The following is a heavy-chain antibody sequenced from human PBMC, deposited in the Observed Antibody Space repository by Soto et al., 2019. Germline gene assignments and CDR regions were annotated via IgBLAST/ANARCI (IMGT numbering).Heavy chain of an antibody. CDR2: INHSGST. J-gene: IGHJ6*02. V-gene: IGHV4-34*01. CDR1: GGSFSGYY. CDR3: ASRQQLVRNYYYGMDV. D-gene: IGHD6-6*01. Sequence: SETLSLTCAVYGGSFSGYYWSWIRQPPGKGLEWIGEINHSGSTNYNPSLKSRVTISVDTSKNQFSLKLSSVTAADTAVYYCASRQQLVRNYYYGMDVWGQGTTVTVSS.